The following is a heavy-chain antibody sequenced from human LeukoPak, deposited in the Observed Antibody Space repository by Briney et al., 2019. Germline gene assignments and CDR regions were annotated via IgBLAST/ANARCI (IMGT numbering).Heavy chain of an antibody. D-gene: IGHD5-18*01. V-gene: IGHV3-11*01. J-gene: IGHJ4*02. CDR1: GGSISSYY. Sequence: LSLTCTVSGGSISSYYWSWIRQPPGKGLEWVSYIDSSGSTIYYADSVKGRFTISRDNAKNSLYLQMNSLRAEDTAVYYCARGEYTYVYFDYWGQGTLVTVSS. CDR2: IDSSGSTI. CDR3: ARGEYTYVYFDY.